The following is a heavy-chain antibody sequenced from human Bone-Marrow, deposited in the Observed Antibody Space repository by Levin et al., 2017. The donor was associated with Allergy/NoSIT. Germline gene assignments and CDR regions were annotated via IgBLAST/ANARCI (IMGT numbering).Heavy chain of an antibody. J-gene: IGHJ4*02. CDR1: GYTFTNYN. D-gene: IGHD1-20*01. Sequence: ASVKVSCKASGYTFTNYNIDWVRQTTRQGLEWVGWMNPTSGNAGSAPRFQGRVTMTRDNSVTTAYLEMNSLTSEDTATYFCVRVLTGTAHFDYWGQGTLVTVSS. V-gene: IGHV1-8*02. CDR3: VRVLTGTAHFDY. CDR2: MNPTSGNA.